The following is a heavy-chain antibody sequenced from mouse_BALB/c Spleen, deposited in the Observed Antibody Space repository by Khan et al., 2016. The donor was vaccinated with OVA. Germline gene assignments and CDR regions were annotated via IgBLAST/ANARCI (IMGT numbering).Heavy chain of an antibody. CDR1: GYSITSDYA. J-gene: IGHJ2*01. CDR3: AKMSGGDFDF. Sequence: EVKLLESGPGLVKPSQSLSLTCTVTGYSITSDYAWNWIRQFTGNKLEWMGYISYSGNTKYNPPLKSRISVTRDTSKKQVFLKLNSVTTEDTATYYYAKMSGGDFDFWGQGTTLTVSS. D-gene: IGHD4-1*01. CDR2: ISYSGNT. V-gene: IGHV3-2*02.